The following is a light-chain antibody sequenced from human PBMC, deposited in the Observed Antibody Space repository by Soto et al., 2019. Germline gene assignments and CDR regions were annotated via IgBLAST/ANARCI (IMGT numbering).Light chain of an antibody. CDR3: QQYNSYS. J-gene: IGKJ1*01. V-gene: IGKV1-6*01. CDR2: VAS. Sequence: AIQMTQSPSSLSASVGERVTIICRASQVIKNDLSWYQQRPGRDPKLLIYVASNLQSGVPSRFSGSGSGTDFTLTISSLQPDDFATYYCQQYNSYSFGQGTKVDIK. CDR1: QVIKND.